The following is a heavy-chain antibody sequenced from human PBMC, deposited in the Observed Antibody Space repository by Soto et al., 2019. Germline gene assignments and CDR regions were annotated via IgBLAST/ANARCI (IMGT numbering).Heavy chain of an antibody. J-gene: IGHJ4*02. CDR3: ASRDPGTSVDY. CDR1: GGSISGAGYS. V-gene: IGHV4-30-2*01. D-gene: IGHD1-7*01. Sequence: PSETLSLTCAVSGGSISGAGYSWSWIRQPPGGGLEWIGYIYRTGSTNYNPSLKSRVTISLDKSENQFSLKVTSLTAADTAVYYCASRDPGTSVDYWGQGTLVTVSS. CDR2: IYRTGST.